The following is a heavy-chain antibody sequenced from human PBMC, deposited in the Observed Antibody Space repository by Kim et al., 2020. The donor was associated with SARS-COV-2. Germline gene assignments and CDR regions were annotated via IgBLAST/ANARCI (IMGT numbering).Heavy chain of an antibody. V-gene: IGHV1-2*02. CDR3: ARADPLGSGFPYYYFDF. CDR1: GYIFTAYY. CDR2: INSNSCVT. Sequence: ASVKVSCRASGYIFTAYYIYWLRQAPGQGLEWLGWINSNSCVTEYAQKFQGRVTMTTDTSVRTTYMELDSLRSDDTALYYCARADPLGSGFPYYYFDFWGQGTLVTVSS. J-gene: IGHJ4*02. D-gene: IGHD6-25*01.